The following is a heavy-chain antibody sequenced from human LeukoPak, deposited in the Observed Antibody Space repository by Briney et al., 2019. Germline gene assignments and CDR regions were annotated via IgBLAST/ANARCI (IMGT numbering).Heavy chain of an antibody. CDR3: ARAGYYYDGSGYYYADY. J-gene: IGHJ4*02. Sequence: TSETLSLTCTVSGGSISSYYWSWIRQPAGKGLEWIERIYTSGSTNYNPSLKSRVTMSVDTSKNQFSLKLSSVTAADTAVYYCARAGYYYDGSGYYYADYWGQGTLVTVSS. V-gene: IGHV4-4*07. CDR2: IYTSGST. CDR1: GGSISSYY. D-gene: IGHD3-22*01.